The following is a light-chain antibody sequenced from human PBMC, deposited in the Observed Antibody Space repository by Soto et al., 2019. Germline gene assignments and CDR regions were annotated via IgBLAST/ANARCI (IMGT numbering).Light chain of an antibody. CDR2: AAS. V-gene: IGKV1-39*01. Sequence: DIQMTQSPSSLSASVGDRVTITCRASQSISSYLNWYQQKPGKAPKLLIYAASSLQSGVPSRFNGSGSGTDFTLTISSLQPEDFATYYCQQSYSTPWTFGQGTKVDSK. CDR1: QSISSY. J-gene: IGKJ1*01. CDR3: QQSYSTPWT.